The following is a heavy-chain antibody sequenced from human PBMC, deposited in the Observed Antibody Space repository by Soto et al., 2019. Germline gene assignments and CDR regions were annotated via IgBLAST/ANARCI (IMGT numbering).Heavy chain of an antibody. D-gene: IGHD2-2*01. Sequence: QVNLVQSGAEVKEPGASVRVSCRTSGYTFTSYGINWVRQAPGQELEWMGWVSTYNADTKYTQRLQGRVTMTTDTTTSTANLELRSLMSDDTAIYYCARGYCNSPNCSGRDSFDPWGQGTLVTVSP. J-gene: IGHJ5*02. CDR1: GYTFTSYG. CDR2: VSTYNADT. CDR3: ARGYCNSPNCSGRDSFDP. V-gene: IGHV1-18*01.